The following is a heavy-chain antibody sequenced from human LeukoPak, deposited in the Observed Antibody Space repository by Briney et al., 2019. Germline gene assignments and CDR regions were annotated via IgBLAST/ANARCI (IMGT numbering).Heavy chain of an antibody. CDR1: GYTFTTHY. CDR3: ARVEFDY. J-gene: IGHJ4*02. Sequence: ASVKVSCKASGYTFTTHYIHWVRQAPGEVLEWMGVINPSVGGTGYAQKFQGRVTMTRDTSTSTVYMELSSLRSDDTAIYYCARVEFDYWGQGTLVTVSS. CDR2: INPSVGGT. V-gene: IGHV1-46*01.